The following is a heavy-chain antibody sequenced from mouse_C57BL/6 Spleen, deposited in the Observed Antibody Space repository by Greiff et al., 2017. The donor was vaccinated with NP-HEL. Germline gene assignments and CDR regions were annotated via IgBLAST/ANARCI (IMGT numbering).Heavy chain of an antibody. J-gene: IGHJ2*01. Sequence: ESGPGLVKPSQSLSLTCSVTGYSITSGYYWNWIRQFPGNKLEWMGYISYDGSNNYNPSLKNRISITRDTSKNQFFLKLNSVTTEDTATYYCASTGLLFDYWGQGTTLTVSS. V-gene: IGHV3-6*01. CDR3: ASTGLLFDY. D-gene: IGHD2-10*01. CDR2: ISYDGSN. CDR1: GYSITSGYY.